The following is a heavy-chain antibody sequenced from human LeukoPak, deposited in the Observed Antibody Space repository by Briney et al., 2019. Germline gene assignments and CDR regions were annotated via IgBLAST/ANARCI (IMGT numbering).Heavy chain of an antibody. J-gene: IGHJ4*02. CDR2: ISSNGGST. D-gene: IGHD5-24*01. CDR1: GFTFSSYA. CDR3: ARGGRDGYNN. V-gene: IGHV3-64*01. Sequence: GGSLRLSCAASGFTFSSYAMHWVRQAPGKGLEYVSAISSNGGSTYYANSVKGRFTISRDNSKNTLYLQMGSLRAEDMAVYYCARGGRDGYNNWGRGTLVTVSS.